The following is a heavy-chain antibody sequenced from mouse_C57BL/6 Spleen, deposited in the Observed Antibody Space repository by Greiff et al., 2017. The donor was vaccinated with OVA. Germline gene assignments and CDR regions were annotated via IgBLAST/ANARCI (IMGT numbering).Heavy chain of an antibody. V-gene: IGHV14-4*01. CDR3: TRPSYYGGFAY. J-gene: IGHJ3*01. Sequence: VQLQQSGAELVRPGASVKLSCTASGFNIKDDYMHWVKQRPEQGLEWIGWIDPENGDTEYASKFQGKATITADTSSNTAYLQLSSLTSEDTAVYYCTRPSYYGGFAYWGKGTLVTGSA. CDR2: IDPENGDT. D-gene: IGHD2-10*01. CDR1: GFNIKDDY.